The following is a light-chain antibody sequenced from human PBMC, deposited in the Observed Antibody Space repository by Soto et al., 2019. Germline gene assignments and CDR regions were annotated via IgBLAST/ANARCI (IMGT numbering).Light chain of an antibody. Sequence: QLVLTQSPSASASLGASVKLTCTLSSGHSSYAIAWHQQQPEKGPRYLMKLNSDGSHSKGDGIPDRFSGSSSGAERYLTISSLQSEDEADYYCQTWDSGIRVVFGGGTKLPVL. J-gene: IGLJ2*01. CDR2: LNSDGSH. CDR3: QTWDSGIRVV. V-gene: IGLV4-69*01. CDR1: SGHSSYA.